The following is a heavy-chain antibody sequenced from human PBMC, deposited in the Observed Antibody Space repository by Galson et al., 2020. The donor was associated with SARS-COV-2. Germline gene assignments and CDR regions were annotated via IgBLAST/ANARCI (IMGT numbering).Heavy chain of an antibody. CDR2: ISSSSSTI. J-gene: IGHJ6*02. Sequence: GESLKISCAASGFTLSSYSMNWVRQAPGKGLEWVSYISSSSSTIYYADSVKGRFTISRDNAKNSLYLQMNSLRAEDTAVYYCARESYYGSGSYYTPYYYYGMDVWGQGTTVTVSS. V-gene: IGHV3-48*04. CDR3: ARESYYGSGSYYTPYYYYGMDV. CDR1: GFTLSSYS. D-gene: IGHD3-10*01.